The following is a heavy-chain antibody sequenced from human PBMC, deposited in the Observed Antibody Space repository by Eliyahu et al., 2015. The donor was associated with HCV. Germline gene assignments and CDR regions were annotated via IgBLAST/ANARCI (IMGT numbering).Heavy chain of an antibody. CDR2: INPNSGGT. J-gene: IGHJ4*02. Sequence: QVQLVQSGAEVKKPGVSVKVSCKASGYTFTGYXMHWVRQAPGQGLXWXGWINPNSGGTNXAQKFQGRVTMTRDTSISTAYMELSRLRSDDTAVYYCARVQNYYDSSGYYYTLGYWGQGTLVTVSS. D-gene: IGHD3-22*01. CDR1: GYTFTGYX. V-gene: IGHV1-2*02. CDR3: ARVQNYYDSSGYYYTLGY.